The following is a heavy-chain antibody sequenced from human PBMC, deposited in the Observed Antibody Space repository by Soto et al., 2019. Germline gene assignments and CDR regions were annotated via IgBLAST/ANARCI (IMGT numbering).Heavy chain of an antibody. Sequence: ASGKVSCNASGYTFTSYDINWVRQATGQGLEWMGWMNPNSGNTGYAQKFQGRVTMTRNTSISTAYMELSSLRSEDTAVYYCARDLTPNYYDSSGYYPSHWFDPWGQGTLVPVSP. CDR3: ARDLTPNYYDSSGYYPSHWFDP. CDR2: MNPNSGNT. J-gene: IGHJ5*02. V-gene: IGHV1-8*01. CDR1: GYTFTSYD. D-gene: IGHD3-22*01.